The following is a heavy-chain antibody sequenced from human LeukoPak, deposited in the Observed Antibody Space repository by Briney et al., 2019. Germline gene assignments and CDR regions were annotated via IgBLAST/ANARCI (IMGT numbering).Heavy chain of an antibody. CDR2: INPNSGGT. V-gene: IGHV1-2*02. Sequence: ASVKVSCKASGYTFTGYYMHWVRQAPGQGLEWMGWINPNSGGTNYAQKFQGRVTMTRDTSISTAYMELSRLRSDDTAVYYCARDSASIFGVTYDDYWGQGTLVTVSS. D-gene: IGHD3-3*01. CDR1: GYTFTGYY. J-gene: IGHJ4*02. CDR3: ARDSASIFGVTYDDY.